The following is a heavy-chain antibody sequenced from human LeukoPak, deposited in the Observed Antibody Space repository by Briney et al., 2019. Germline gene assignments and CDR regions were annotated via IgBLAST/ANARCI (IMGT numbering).Heavy chain of an antibody. D-gene: IGHD4-17*01. CDR3: ATDYGDYESGY. V-gene: IGHV1-2*02. CDR2: INPNSGGT. CDR1: GYTFTDYY. Sequence: GASVKVSCKASGYTFTDYYMHWVRPAPGQGLEWMGWINPNSGGTDYAQKFQGRVTMTRDTSISTAYMELSRLRSDDTAVYYCATDYGDYESGYWGQGTLVTVSS. J-gene: IGHJ4*02.